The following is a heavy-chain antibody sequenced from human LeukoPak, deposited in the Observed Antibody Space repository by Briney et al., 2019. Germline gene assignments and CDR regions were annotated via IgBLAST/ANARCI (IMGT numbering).Heavy chain of an antibody. V-gene: IGHV4-39*07. CDR3: ARDLGGYPFFMDV. D-gene: IGHD2-15*01. CDR2: LDESGRP. CDR1: GGSIRSGDHH. Sequence: SETLSLTCSVSGGSIRSGDHHWAWVRQPPGKGLEFIGSLDESGRPYYNRPLKSRVSISGDTSGKQFSLNLTSVTAADTAVYFCARDLGGYPFFMDVWGRGITVIVSS. J-gene: IGHJ6*03.